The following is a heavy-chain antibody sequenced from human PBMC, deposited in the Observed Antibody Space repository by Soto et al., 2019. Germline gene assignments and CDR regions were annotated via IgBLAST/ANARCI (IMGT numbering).Heavy chain of an antibody. V-gene: IGHV1-46*01. Sequence: QVQLVQSGAEVKKPGASVKVSCKVSGYTFTSYYMHWVRQAPGQGLEWMGIINPSGGSTSYAQKFQGRVTMTRDTSTSTVYMELSSLRSEDTAVYYCARPVPAARYGMDVWGQGTTVTVSS. CDR1: GYTFTSYY. CDR2: INPSGGST. J-gene: IGHJ6*02. CDR3: ARPVPAARYGMDV. D-gene: IGHD2-2*01.